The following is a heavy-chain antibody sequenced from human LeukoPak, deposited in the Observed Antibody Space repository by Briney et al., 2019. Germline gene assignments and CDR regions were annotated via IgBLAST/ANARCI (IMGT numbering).Heavy chain of an antibody. Sequence: PGGSLRLSCAAPGFTFSSYSMNWVRQAPGKGLEWVSSISSSSSYIYYADSVKGRFTISRDNAKNSLYLQMNSLRAEDTAVYYCARGIAAAGRVFDYWGQGTLVTVSS. CDR2: ISSSSSYI. CDR1: GFTFSSYS. J-gene: IGHJ4*02. D-gene: IGHD6-13*01. CDR3: ARGIAAAGRVFDY. V-gene: IGHV3-21*01.